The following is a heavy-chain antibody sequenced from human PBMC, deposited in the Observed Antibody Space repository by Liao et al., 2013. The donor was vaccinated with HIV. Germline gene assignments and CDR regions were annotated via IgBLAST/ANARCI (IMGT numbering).Heavy chain of an antibody. J-gene: IGHJ4*02. CDR3: ARDRADWYGDYVDY. Sequence: QLQLQESGPGLVKPSETLSLTCTVSGGSISSSNYYWGWIRQAPGKGLQWIGNIYYSGSTNYNPSLKSRVIMSVDRSKNQFSLNLTSVTAADTAVYYCARDRADWYGDYVDYWGQGTLVTVSS. V-gene: IGHV4-39*07. D-gene: IGHD4-17*01. CDR2: IYYSGST. CDR1: GGSISSSNYY.